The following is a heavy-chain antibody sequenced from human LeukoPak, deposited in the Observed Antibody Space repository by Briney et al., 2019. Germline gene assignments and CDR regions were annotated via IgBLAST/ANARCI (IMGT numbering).Heavy chain of an antibody. Sequence: GGSLRLSCAASGFTFSSYSMNWVRQAPGKGLEWVSYISSSSSTIYYADSVKGRFTISRDNAKNSLYLQMNSLRAEDTALYYCARVQHPPTRETYYYYYMDVWGKGTTVTVSS. D-gene: IGHD1-1*01. J-gene: IGHJ6*03. CDR1: GFTFSSYS. V-gene: IGHV3-48*04. CDR3: ARVQHPPTRETYYYYYMDV. CDR2: ISSSSSTI.